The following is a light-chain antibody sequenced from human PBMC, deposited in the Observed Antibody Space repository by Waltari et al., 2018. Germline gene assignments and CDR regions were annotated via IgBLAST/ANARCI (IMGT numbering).Light chain of an antibody. Sequence: EIVITQSPATLPVSPGESATLSCRASQNVNSYLAWYQQKPGQAPRLLIYGASARATDIPAKFSGSGSGTEFTLTISSLQSEDVAFYYCQQYNVWPRTFGQGTKVEI. CDR1: QNVNSY. CDR3: QQYNVWPRT. CDR2: GAS. J-gene: IGKJ1*01. V-gene: IGKV3-15*01.